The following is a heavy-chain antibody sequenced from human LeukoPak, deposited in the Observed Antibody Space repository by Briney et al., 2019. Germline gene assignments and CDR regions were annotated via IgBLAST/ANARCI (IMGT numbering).Heavy chain of an antibody. J-gene: IGHJ4*02. V-gene: IGHV1-2*02. CDR1: GYTFTGCY. CDR2: INPNSGGT. CDR3: ARDSSGYYYDY. D-gene: IGHD3-22*01. Sequence: ASVKVSCKASGYTFTGCYMHWVRQAPGQGLEWMGWINPNSGGTNYAQKFQGRVTMTRDTSISTAYMELSRLRSGDTAVYYCARDSSGYYYDYWGQGTLVTVSS.